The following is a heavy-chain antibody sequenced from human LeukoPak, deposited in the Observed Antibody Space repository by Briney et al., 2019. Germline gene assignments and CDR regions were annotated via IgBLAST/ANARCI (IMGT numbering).Heavy chain of an antibody. CDR2: ISYIGST. V-gene: IGHV4-59*11. D-gene: IGHD6-13*01. CDR1: DDSFSSHY. CDR3: AKILLSRQLVRGFRGGSWGFDP. Sequence: PSETLSLTCAVSDDSFSSHYWTWIRQPPGKGLEWIGYISYIGSTNYNPSLKSRVTISIDTSKNQFSLKLSSVTAADTAVYYCAKILLSRQLVRGFRGGSWGFDPWGQGTLVTVSS. J-gene: IGHJ5*02.